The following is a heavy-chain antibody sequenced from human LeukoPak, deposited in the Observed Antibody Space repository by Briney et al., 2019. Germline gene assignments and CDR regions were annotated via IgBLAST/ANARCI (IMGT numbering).Heavy chain of an antibody. CDR2: ISGSGGST. V-gene: IGHV3-23*01. D-gene: IGHD6-19*01. CDR3: AKGGRYSSVCYDY. Sequence: GGSLRLSCTASGFTFSSYAMSWVRQAPGKGLEWVSAISGSGGSTYYADSVKGRFTISRDNSKNTLYPQMNSLRAEDTAVYYCAKGGRYSSVCYDYWGQGTLVTVSS. J-gene: IGHJ4*02. CDR1: GFTFSSYA.